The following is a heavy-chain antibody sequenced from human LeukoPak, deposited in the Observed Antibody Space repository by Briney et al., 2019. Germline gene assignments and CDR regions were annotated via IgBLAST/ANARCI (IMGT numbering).Heavy chain of an antibody. CDR1: GFTFRTYG. CDR2: ISYNGRNK. Sequence: GGSLRLSCAASGFTFRTYGIHWVRQAPGKGLEWVAMISYNGRNKYYADSVKGRFTISRDNSKNTVSVQMDSLRPEDAAVYYFSLDFHNLSAFDFWGQGTMVTVSP. D-gene: IGHD1-1*01. V-gene: IGHV3-30*03. J-gene: IGHJ3*01. CDR3: SLDFHNLSAFDF.